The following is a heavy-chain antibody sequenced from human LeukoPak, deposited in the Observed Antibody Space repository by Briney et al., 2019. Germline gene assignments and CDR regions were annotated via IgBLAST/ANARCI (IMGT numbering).Heavy chain of an antibody. CDR1: GVSISSSSFY. D-gene: IGHD1-26*01. CDR2: IYYSGDT. V-gene: IGHV4-39*02. CDR3: GSGSYYYLVY. J-gene: IGHJ4*02. Sequence: SETLSLTCTVSGVSISSSSFYWGWIRQPPGKGLEWVGTIYYSGDTYYNPSLKSRLTISVDTSTNHFSLKLSSVTAADTAVYYCGSGSYYYLVYRGQGTLVTVSS.